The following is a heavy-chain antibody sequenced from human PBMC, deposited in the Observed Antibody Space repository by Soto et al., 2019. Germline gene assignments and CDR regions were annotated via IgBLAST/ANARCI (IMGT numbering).Heavy chain of an antibody. V-gene: IGHV3-21*01. Sequence: PGGSLRLSCAASGFTFRSFTMNWVLQAPGKGLEWVSTISSNSAYIYYTDALRGRFTISRDNAKNSLHLQMNSLRAEETAVYYCTRDASRDSSARGWFDPWGPGTLVTVSS. CDR1: GFTFRSFT. J-gene: IGHJ5*02. CDR3: TRDASRDSSARGWFDP. CDR2: ISSNSAYI. D-gene: IGHD6-13*01.